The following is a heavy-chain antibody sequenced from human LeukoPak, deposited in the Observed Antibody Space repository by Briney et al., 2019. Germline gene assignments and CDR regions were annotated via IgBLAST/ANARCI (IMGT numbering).Heavy chain of an antibody. CDR2: ISRSSTTI. J-gene: IGHJ6*02. V-gene: IGHV3-48*02. CDR1: GFTFSSYR. CDR3: ARRSEWLVGSVYYYGMDV. Sequence: GSLRLSCAASGFTFSSYRMNWVRQAPGKGLEWVSYISRSSTTIYYADSVKGRFTISRDNAKNSLYLEMNSLRDEDTAVSYCARRSEWLVGSVYYYGMDVWGQGTTVTVSS. D-gene: IGHD6-19*01.